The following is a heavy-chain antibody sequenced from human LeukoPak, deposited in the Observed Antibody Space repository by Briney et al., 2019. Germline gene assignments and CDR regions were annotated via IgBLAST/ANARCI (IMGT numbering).Heavy chain of an antibody. D-gene: IGHD3-22*01. CDR2: INPNSGGT. J-gene: IGHJ4*02. CDR3: ARAAMTVVVTDFDY. CDR1: GYTFTGYY. Sequence: ASVKVSCKASGYTFTGYYMHWVRQAPGQGLEWMGWINPNSGGTNYAQKFQGRVTMTRDTSISTAYMEPSRLRSDDTAVYYCARAAMTVVVTDFDYWGQGTLVTVSS. V-gene: IGHV1-2*02.